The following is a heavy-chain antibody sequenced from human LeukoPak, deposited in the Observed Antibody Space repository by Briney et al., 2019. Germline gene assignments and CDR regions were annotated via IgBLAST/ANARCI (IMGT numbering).Heavy chain of an antibody. J-gene: IGHJ4*02. CDR3: ARGRFTGVAPYDY. CDR1: GGSVSSGSYY. Sequence: PSETLSLTCTVSGGSVSSGSYYWSWIRQPPGKGLEYIGYIYYSGTTNYNPSLKSRVTISVDTSKNQCSLRLSSVTAADTAVYYCARGRFTGVAPYDYWGQGTLVTVSS. V-gene: IGHV4-61*01. CDR2: IYYSGTT. D-gene: IGHD2-21*01.